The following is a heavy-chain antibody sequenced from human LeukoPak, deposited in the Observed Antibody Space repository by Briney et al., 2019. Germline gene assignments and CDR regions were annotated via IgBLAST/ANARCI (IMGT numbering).Heavy chain of an antibody. J-gene: IGHJ3*02. D-gene: IGHD3-10*01. CDR1: GFIFSSYS. Sequence: GGSLRLSCAASGFIFSSYSMNWVRQAPGKGLEWVSSISSSSSYIYYADSVKGRFTISRDNAKNSLYLQMNSLRAEDTAVYYCARDPWGVLWFGEKKAFDIWGQGTMVTVSS. V-gene: IGHV3-21*01. CDR3: ARDPWGVLWFGEKKAFDI. CDR2: ISSSSSYI.